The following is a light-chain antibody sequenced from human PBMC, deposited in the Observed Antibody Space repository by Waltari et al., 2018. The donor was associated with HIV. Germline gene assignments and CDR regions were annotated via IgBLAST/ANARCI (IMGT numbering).Light chain of an antibody. V-gene: IGKV1-8*01. CDR3: QQFYSYPYT. J-gene: IGKJ2*01. Sequence: AIRMTQSPSSFSASTGDRVTITCRASQGISSYIAWYQQKPGKAPKLLIYGASNLQSGVPSRFSGSGSGTDFTLTISCLQSEDFATYYCQQFYSYPYTFGQGTKLEIK. CDR2: GAS. CDR1: QGISSY.